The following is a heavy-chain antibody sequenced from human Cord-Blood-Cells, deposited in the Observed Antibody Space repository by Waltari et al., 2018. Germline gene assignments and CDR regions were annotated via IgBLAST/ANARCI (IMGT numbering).Heavy chain of an antibody. V-gene: IGHV4-59*01. Sequence: QVQLQESGPGLVKPSETLSLTCTVSGGSISSYYWSWIRQPPGKGLEWIGYIYYSGSTNYNPSRKSRVTISVDTSKNQFSLKLSSVTAADTAVYYWASRMYYYYGMDVWGQGTTVTVSS. CDR1: GGSISSYY. CDR2: IYYSGST. J-gene: IGHJ6*02. CDR3: ASRMYYYYGMDV.